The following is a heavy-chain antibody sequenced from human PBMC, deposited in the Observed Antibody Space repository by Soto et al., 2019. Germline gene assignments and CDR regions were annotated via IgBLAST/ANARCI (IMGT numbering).Heavy chain of an antibody. J-gene: IGHJ3*02. CDR1: GYTFTSYD. V-gene: IGHV1-8*01. CDR3: ARGWGATDFWSGYEDDAFDI. CDR2: MNPNSGNT. Sequence: ASVKVSCKASGYTFTSYDINWVRQATGQGLEWMGWMNPNSGNTGYAQKFQGRVTMTRNTSISTAYMELSSLRSEDTAVYYCARGWGATDFWSGYEDDAFDIWGQGTMVTVSS. D-gene: IGHD3-3*01.